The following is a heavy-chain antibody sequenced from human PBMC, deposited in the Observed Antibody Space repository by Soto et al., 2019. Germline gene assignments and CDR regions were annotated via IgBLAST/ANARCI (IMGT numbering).Heavy chain of an antibody. Sequence: GGSLRLSCAASGFTFSSYSMNWVRQAPGKGLEWVSSISSSSSYIYYADSVKGRFTISRDNAKNSLYLQMNSLRAEDTAVYYCARVQYYDFWSGYYRADAFDIWGQGTMVTVSS. J-gene: IGHJ3*02. V-gene: IGHV3-21*01. CDR2: ISSSSSYI. D-gene: IGHD3-3*01. CDR3: ARVQYYDFWSGYYRADAFDI. CDR1: GFTFSSYS.